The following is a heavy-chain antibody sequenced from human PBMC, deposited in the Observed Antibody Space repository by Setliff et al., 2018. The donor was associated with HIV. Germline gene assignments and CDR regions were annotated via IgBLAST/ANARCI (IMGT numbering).Heavy chain of an antibody. CDR3: ARTKADGYNGVFDS. V-gene: IGHV4-38-2*01. J-gene: IGHJ4*02. Sequence: SETLSLTCAVSGYSISSGYYWGWIQQPPGKGLEWVGSIYHSGTTYYNPSLKSRVTISVDTSKSQFSLRLNSVTAADTAVYYSARTKADGYNGVFDSWGQGTLVTVSS. D-gene: IGHD5-12*01. CDR2: IYHSGTT. CDR1: GYSISSGYY.